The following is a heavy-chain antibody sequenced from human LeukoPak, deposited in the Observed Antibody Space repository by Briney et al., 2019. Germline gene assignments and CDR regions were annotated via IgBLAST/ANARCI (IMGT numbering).Heavy chain of an antibody. CDR3: ARGVYYYGSGSYLPYYYYMDV. CDR1: GGSISSYY. D-gene: IGHD3-10*01. CDR2: IYYSGST. Sequence: SETLSLTCTVSGGSISSYYWSWIRQPPGKGLEWIGYIYYSGSTNYNPSLKSRVTISVDTSKNQFSLKLSSVTAADTAVYYCARGVYYYGSGSYLPYYYYMDVWGKGTTVTISS. J-gene: IGHJ6*03. V-gene: IGHV4-59*01.